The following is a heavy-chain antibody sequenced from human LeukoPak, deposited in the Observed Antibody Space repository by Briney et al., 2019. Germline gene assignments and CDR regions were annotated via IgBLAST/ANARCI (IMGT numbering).Heavy chain of an antibody. D-gene: IGHD6-19*01. J-gene: IGHJ4*02. CDR3: ARLAGGNVAVSGAFDY. Sequence: KPSETLSLTCAVSGGSISSSDWWRWVRQPPGKGLEWVGEIFHTGRTNYNPSLKSRVTISVDKSKKQFSLKLNSVTAADTAVYYCARLAGGNVAVSGAFDYWGQGALVTVSS. CDR2: IFHTGRT. V-gene: IGHV4-4*02. CDR1: GGSISSSDW.